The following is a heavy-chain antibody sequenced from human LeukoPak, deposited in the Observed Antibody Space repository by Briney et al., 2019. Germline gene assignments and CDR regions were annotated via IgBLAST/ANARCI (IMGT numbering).Heavy chain of an antibody. CDR1: GFTFDDYA. V-gene: IGHV3-9*01. CDR2: ISWNSGSI. CDR3: AKDLGYSGYDYDSSGWPDGFDY. D-gene: IGHD5-12*01. J-gene: IGHJ4*02. Sequence: PGRSLRLSCAASGFTFDDYAMHWVRQAPGKGLEWVSGISWNSGSIGYADPVKGRFTISRDNAKNSLYLQMNSLGAEDTALYYCAKDLGYSGYDYDSSGWPDGFDYWGQGTLVTVSS.